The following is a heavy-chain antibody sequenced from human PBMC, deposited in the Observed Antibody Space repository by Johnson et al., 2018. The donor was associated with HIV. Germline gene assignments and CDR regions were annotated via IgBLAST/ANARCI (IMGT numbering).Heavy chain of an antibody. D-gene: IGHD4-17*01. Sequence: QMLLVESGGGVVQPGRSLRLSCAASGFTFSSYAMHWVRQAPGKGLEWVAVISYDGSNKYYADSVKGRFTISRDNFKNTLYLQMNSLRAEDTAVYYCARGMTTVTNHDAFDIWGQGTMVTVSS. CDR2: ISYDGSNK. CDR1: GFTFSSYA. CDR3: ARGMTTVTNHDAFDI. J-gene: IGHJ3*02. V-gene: IGHV3-30-3*01.